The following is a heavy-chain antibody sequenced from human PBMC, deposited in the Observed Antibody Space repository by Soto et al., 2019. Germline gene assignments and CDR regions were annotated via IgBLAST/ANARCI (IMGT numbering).Heavy chain of an antibody. Sequence: GGSLRLSCAASGFTFRAYLMSWVRQAPGKGLDWVANINQDGSVEYYADSVQGRFTISRDNAKNSLYLHMNSLRAEDTAVYYCSTYHGDDLESESHRFWGPGTLVTVSS. CDR2: INQDGSVE. D-gene: IGHD2-21*02. CDR3: STYHGDDLESESHRF. J-gene: IGHJ4*02. CDR1: GFTFRAYL. V-gene: IGHV3-7*01.